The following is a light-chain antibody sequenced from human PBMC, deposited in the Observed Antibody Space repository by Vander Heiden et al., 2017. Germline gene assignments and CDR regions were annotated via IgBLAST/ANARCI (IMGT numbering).Light chain of an antibody. CDR1: SANIGAGYD. J-gene: IGLJ2*01. V-gene: IGLV1-40*01. Sequence: QSVLTQPPSVSGATGQRGTIACTGSSANIGAGYDVHWYQLLPGTAPKLLIYVNSNRPSGAPYRSSGSTSGTSASLAITGLQAEDEADYYCQSYDSSRSGSVVFGGGTKLTVL. CDR3: QSYDSSRSGSVV. CDR2: VNS.